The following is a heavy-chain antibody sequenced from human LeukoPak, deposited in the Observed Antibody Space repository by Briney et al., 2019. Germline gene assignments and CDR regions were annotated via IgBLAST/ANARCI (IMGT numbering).Heavy chain of an antibody. CDR3: AKRRVCSSSSYYYYGMDV. Sequence: GGSLRLSCAASGFTFSSYAMSWVRQAPGKGLEWVSAISGSGGSTYYADSVKGRFTISRDNSKNTLYLQMNSLRAEDTAVYYCAKRRVCSSSSYYYYGMDVWGQGTTVTVSS. J-gene: IGHJ6*02. V-gene: IGHV3-23*01. D-gene: IGHD6-6*01. CDR1: GFTFSSYA. CDR2: ISGSGGST.